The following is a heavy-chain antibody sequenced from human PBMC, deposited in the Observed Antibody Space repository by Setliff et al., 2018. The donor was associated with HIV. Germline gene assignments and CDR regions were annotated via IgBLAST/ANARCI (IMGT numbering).Heavy chain of an antibody. Sequence: PSETLSLTCTVSGGSISSGGYYWSWIRQLPGKGLECIGYIYYSGSTYYNPSLKSRATISVDMSKNQFSLRLSSVTAADTAVYYCARCYYNFWSGYPLDYMDVWGKGTTVTVSS. V-gene: IGHV4-31*03. CDR1: GGSISSGGYY. CDR3: ARCYYNFWSGYPLDYMDV. D-gene: IGHD3-3*01. J-gene: IGHJ6*03. CDR2: IYYSGST.